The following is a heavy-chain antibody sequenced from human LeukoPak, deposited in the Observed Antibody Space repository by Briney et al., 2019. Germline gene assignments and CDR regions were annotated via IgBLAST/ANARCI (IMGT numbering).Heavy chain of an antibody. V-gene: IGHV1-18*01. J-gene: IGHJ5*01. CDR1: GYTFTNYG. CDR3: ARGGKYCTGGNCYHDS. Sequence: ASVKVSCXASGYTFTNYGINWVRQAPGQGLEWMGWISAYSGNTNYAQKLQGRVTMTTDTSTSTAYMELRSLRSDDTAMYYCARGGKYCTGGNCYHDSWGQGTLVTVSS. CDR2: ISAYSGNT. D-gene: IGHD2-15*01.